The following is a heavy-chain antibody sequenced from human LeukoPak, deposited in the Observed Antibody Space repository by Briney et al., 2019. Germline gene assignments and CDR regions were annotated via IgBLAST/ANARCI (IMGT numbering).Heavy chain of an antibody. Sequence: PSETLSLTCTVSGGSISSYYWSWIRQPPGKGLEWIGYIYYSGSTNYNPSLKRRVTISVDTSRNQFSLKLSSVTAADTAVYYCARDIGGSQVFDYWGQGTLVTVSS. CDR1: GGSISSYY. CDR2: IYYSGST. D-gene: IGHD1-26*01. CDR3: ARDIGGSQVFDY. J-gene: IGHJ4*02. V-gene: IGHV4-59*01.